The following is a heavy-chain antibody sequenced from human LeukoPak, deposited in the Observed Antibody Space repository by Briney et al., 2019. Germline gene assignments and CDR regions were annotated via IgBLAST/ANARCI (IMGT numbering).Heavy chain of an antibody. CDR3: AREGRIVVVTAIDY. Sequence: ASVKVSCKASGYTFTKYYMHWVRQAPGQGLEWMGIINPSGGSTSYAQKFQGRVTISRDNAKNSLYLQMNSLRAEDTAVYYCAREGRIVVVTAIDYWGQGTLVTVSS. V-gene: IGHV1-46*01. D-gene: IGHD2-21*02. J-gene: IGHJ4*02. CDR1: GYTFTKYY. CDR2: INPSGGST.